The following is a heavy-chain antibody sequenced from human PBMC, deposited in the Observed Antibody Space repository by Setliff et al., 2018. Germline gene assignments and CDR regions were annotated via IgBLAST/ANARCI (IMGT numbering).Heavy chain of an antibody. V-gene: IGHV3-23*01. Sequence: PGGSLRLSCAASGFTFSSDAMKWVRQAPGKGLEWVSTISGGSAHIYYADSVKGRFTISRDNSKNTLFLQMNSLRAEDTALYYCAKDGDNYHDSGDYYHEFDYWGQGAQVTVSS. CDR3: AKDGDNYHDSGDYYHEFDY. J-gene: IGHJ4*02. D-gene: IGHD3-22*01. CDR1: GFTFSSDA. CDR2: ISGGSAHI.